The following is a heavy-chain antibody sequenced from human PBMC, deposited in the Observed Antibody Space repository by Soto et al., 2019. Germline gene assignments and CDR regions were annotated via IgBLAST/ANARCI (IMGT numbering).Heavy chain of an antibody. V-gene: IGHV4-31*03. CDR1: GGSISSGGYY. Sequence: QVQLQESGPGLVKPSQTLSLTCTVSGGSISSGGYYWSWIRQHPGKGLEWIGYIYYSGSTYYNPSLRVRVTISVDTSKNQFSLKLSSVTAADTAVYYCAREGGRDSSGSPLNNAFDIWGQGTMVTVSS. CDR3: AREGGRDSSGSPLNNAFDI. CDR2: IYYSGST. J-gene: IGHJ3*02. D-gene: IGHD3-22*01.